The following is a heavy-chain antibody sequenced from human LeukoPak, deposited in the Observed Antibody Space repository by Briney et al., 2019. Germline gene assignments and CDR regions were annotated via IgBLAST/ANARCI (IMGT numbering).Heavy chain of an antibody. CDR1: GFSFTSYN. J-gene: IGHJ4*02. Sequence: GGSLRLSCAASGFSFTSYNFHWVRQAPGKGLQWLGFISYDGNIKYEDSVKGRFTISRDNSKNTLHLQMNSLRAEDTAIYFCGRDFVNDAKARFDCWGQGTPVTVSS. D-gene: IGHD4/OR15-4a*01. V-gene: IGHV3-30*03. CDR3: GRDFVNDAKARFDC. CDR2: ISYDGNIK.